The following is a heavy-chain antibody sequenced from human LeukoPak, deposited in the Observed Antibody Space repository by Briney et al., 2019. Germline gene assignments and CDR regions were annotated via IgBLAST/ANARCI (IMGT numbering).Heavy chain of an antibody. CDR1: GFILSTSE. V-gene: IGHV3-48*03. CDR2: ISSSGSTI. CDR3: AELGITMIGGV. Sequence: GGSLRLSCVASGFILSTSEMNWVRQAPGKGLEWVSYISSSGSTIYYADSVKGRFTISRDNAKNSLYLQMNSLRAEDTAVYYCAELGITMIGGVWGKGTTVTISS. D-gene: IGHD3-10*02. J-gene: IGHJ6*04.